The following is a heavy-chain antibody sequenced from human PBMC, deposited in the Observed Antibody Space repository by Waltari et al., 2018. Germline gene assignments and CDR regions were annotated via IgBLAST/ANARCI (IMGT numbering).Heavy chain of an antibody. CDR3: AKPRRNYDFWSAFQH. V-gene: IGHV3-30*02. D-gene: IGHD3-3*01. CDR1: GFTFSSYG. CDR2: IRYDGSNK. Sequence: QVQLVESGGGVVQPGGSLRLSCAASGFTFSSYGMHWVRQAPGKGLEWGAFIRYDGSNKYYADSVKGRFTISRDNSKNTLYLQMNSLRAEDTAVYYCAKPRRNYDFWSAFQHWGQGTLVTVSS. J-gene: IGHJ1*01.